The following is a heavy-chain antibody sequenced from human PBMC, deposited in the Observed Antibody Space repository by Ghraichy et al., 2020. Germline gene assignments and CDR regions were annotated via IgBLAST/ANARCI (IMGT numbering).Heavy chain of an antibody. V-gene: IGHV4-34*01. J-gene: IGHJ4*02. CDR1: GGSFSGYY. Sequence: SETLSLSCAVYGGSFSGYYWSWIRQPPGKGLEWIGEINHSGSTNYNPSLKSRVTISVDTSKNQFSLKVNSVTAADTAVYYCARGDIAASGAPIDSWGQGTLVTVSS. D-gene: IGHD6-13*01. CDR2: INHSGST. CDR3: ARGDIAASGAPIDS.